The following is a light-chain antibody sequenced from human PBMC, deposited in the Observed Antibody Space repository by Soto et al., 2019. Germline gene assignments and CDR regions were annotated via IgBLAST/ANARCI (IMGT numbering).Light chain of an antibody. J-gene: IGKJ1*01. V-gene: IGKV3-20*01. CDR2: RAS. CDR1: QSVSSSY. Sequence: EIVLTQSPGTLSLSPGERATLSCRASQSVSSSYLAWYQQKPGQAPRLLIYRASSRATGIPDRFSGSGSGPDFTLTISRLEPEDFAVYYCQQYGSSPPTWTFGQGTKVEIK. CDR3: QQYGSSPPTWT.